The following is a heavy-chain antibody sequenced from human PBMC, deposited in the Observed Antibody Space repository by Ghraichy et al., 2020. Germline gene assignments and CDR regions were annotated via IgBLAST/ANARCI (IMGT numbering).Heavy chain of an antibody. Sequence: GGSLRLSCAASGFTFDDYAMHWVRQAPGKGLEWVSGISWNSGSIGYADSVKGRFTISRDNAKNSLYLQMNSLRAEDTALYYCAKDRSSPFSAAAIDYWGQGTLVTVSS. V-gene: IGHV3-9*01. CDR1: GFTFDDYA. D-gene: IGHD6-6*01. CDR2: ISWNSGSI. J-gene: IGHJ4*02. CDR3: AKDRSSPFSAAAIDY.